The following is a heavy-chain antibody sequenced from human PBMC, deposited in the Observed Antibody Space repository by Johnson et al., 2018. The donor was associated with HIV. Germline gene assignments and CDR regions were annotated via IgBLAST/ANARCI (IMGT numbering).Heavy chain of an antibody. CDR3: RRAWQSGITMRAQGGFDV. Sequence: VQLVESGGGMVRPGGSLRLSCAASGFTLDDYGMSWVRQAPGKGLEWVSVIYSGGNTYYADSVKGRFTISRDKSKNTVYLQMNSLRGGDTAVYYCRRAWQSGITMRAQGGFDVWGQGTMVIVSS. D-gene: IGHD3-22*01. CDR1: GFTLDDYG. J-gene: IGHJ3*01. CDR2: IYSGGNT. V-gene: IGHV3-66*01.